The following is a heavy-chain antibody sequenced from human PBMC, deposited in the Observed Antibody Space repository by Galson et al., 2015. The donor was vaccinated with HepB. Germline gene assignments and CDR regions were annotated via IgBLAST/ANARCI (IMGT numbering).Heavy chain of an antibody. CDR3: AAAENYGDYAPWRD. CDR2: IVVGSGNT. J-gene: IGHJ4*02. CDR1: GFTFTSST. Sequence: SVKVSCKASGFTFTSSTVQWVRQARGQRLEWIGWIVVGSGNTDYAQKFQERVTITRDVSTSTAYMELSSLRSEDTAVYYCAAAENYGDYAPWRDWGQGTLVTVSS. V-gene: IGHV1-58*01. D-gene: IGHD4-17*01.